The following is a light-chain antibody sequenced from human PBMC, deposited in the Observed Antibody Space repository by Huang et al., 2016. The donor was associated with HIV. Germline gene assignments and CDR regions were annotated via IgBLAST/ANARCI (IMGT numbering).Light chain of an antibody. Sequence: DIQMTQSPSSLSASVGDRVTVTCRASQSISNYLNWYQQKPGKAPKLLIYAASSLQSRVPSRFSGSGSGTDFTLTISSLRPEDFATYYCQQSYSTFMYTFGQGTKLEIK. CDR3: QQSYSTFMYT. V-gene: IGKV1-39*01. J-gene: IGKJ2*01. CDR2: AAS. CDR1: QSISNY.